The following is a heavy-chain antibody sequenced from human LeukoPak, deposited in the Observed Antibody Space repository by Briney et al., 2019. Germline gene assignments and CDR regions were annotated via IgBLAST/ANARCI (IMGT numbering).Heavy chain of an antibody. J-gene: IGHJ4*02. V-gene: IGHV4-4*01. CDR1: GSSSISSGNW. CDR3: ARNGHYSADY. D-gene: IGHD4-17*01. Sequence: AETLSLTCVVSGSSSISSGNWWSWVRQPPGKGLEWIGEIHHSGNTNFNPSLKSRATISVDKSKNQYSLKMSSVTAADTAVYFCARNGHYSADYWGRGILVTVSP. CDR2: IHHSGNT.